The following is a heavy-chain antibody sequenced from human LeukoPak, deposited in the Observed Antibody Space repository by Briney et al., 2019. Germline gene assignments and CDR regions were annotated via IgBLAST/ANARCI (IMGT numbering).Heavy chain of an antibody. CDR2: ISSSGSTI. V-gene: IGHV3-48*03. D-gene: IGHD6-19*01. CDR3: ARDLIAVAGTFDY. Sequence: GGSPRLSCAASGFTFSSYEMTWVRQAPGKGLEWVSYISSSGSTIYYADSVKGRFTISRDNAKNSLYLQMNSLRAEDTAVYYCARDLIAVAGTFDYWGQGTLVTVSS. J-gene: IGHJ4*02. CDR1: GFTFSSYE.